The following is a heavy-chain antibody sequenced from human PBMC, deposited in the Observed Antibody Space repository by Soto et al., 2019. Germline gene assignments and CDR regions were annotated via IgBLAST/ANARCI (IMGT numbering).Heavy chain of an antibody. V-gene: IGHV4-30-2*02. Sequence: SETLSLTCAVSGGSISSGGYSWSWIRQPPGKGLEWIGYMYHSGSTYYNPSLKSRVTISVDTPKNQFSLKLSSVTAADTAVYYCARRGYGPGFPYYYGMDVWGQGTTVTVSS. J-gene: IGHJ6*02. CDR2: MYHSGST. CDR1: GGSISSGGYS. CDR3: ARRGYGPGFPYYYGMDV. D-gene: IGHD3-10*01.